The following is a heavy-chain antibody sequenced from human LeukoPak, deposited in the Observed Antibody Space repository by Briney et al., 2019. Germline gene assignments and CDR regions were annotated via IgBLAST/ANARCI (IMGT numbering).Heavy chain of an antibody. Sequence: PGGSLRLSCAPSGFTFSSYSMNWVRQAPGKGLEWVSSISSSSSYIYYADSVKGRFTISRDNAKNSLYLQMNSLRAEDTAVYYCARDLVHCSGGSCYGMDVWGQGTTVTVSS. CDR2: ISSSSSYI. CDR1: GFTFSSYS. CDR3: ARDLVHCSGGSCYGMDV. V-gene: IGHV3-21*01. J-gene: IGHJ6*02. D-gene: IGHD2-15*01.